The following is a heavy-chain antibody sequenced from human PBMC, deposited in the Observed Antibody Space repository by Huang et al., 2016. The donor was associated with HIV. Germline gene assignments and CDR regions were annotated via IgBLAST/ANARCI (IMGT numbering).Heavy chain of an antibody. Sequence: EEQLVESGGGWVQPGGSLRLSCAASGFSFSSCHVSWVSRAPGKGLDVLTNIRETASVITSTDSVEGRFTVSGDNAGNSLYLQMDSLRAEDTAVYYCARGYSSSWLYTWGQGALVTVSS. V-gene: IGHV3-48*01. D-gene: IGHD6-13*01. CDR1: GFSFSSCH. CDR2: IRETASVI. CDR3: ARGYSSSWLYT. J-gene: IGHJ5*02.